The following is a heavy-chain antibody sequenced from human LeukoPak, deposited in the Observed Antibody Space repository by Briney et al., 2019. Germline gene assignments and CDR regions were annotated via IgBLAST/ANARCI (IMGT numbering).Heavy chain of an antibody. CDR3: ARSCRILDIVATIRARLGGNGFDI. J-gene: IGHJ3*02. D-gene: IGHD5-12*01. V-gene: IGHV4-34*01. CDR2: INHSGST. Sequence: SETLSLTCAVYGGSFSGYYWSWIRQPPGKGLEWIGEINHSGSTNYNPSLKSRVTISVDTSKNQFSLRLSSVTAADTAVYYCARSCRILDIVATIRARLGGNGFDIWGQGTMVTVSS. CDR1: GGSFSGYY.